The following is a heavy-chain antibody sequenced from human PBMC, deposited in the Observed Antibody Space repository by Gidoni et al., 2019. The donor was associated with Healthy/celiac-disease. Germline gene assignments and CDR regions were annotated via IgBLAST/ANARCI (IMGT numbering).Heavy chain of an antibody. V-gene: IGHV3-23*01. CDR2: ISGSGGST. D-gene: IGHD1-26*01. J-gene: IGHJ3*02. CDR3: AKPFLSLARGIVGAPAAFDI. CDR1: GFTFSSYA. Sequence: EVQLLESGGGLVQPGGSLRLSCAASGFTFSSYAMSWVRQAPGKGLEWVSAISGSGGSTYYADSVKGRFTISRDNSKNTLYLQMNSLRAEDTAVYYCAKPFLSLARGIVGAPAAFDIWGQGTMVTVSS.